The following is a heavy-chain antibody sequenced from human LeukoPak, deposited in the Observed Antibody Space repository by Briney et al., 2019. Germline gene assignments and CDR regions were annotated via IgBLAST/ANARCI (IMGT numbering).Heavy chain of an antibody. CDR3: ARKRSGFSDY. J-gene: IGHJ4*02. CDR2: INQDGSET. Sequence: GGSLRLSCTASGFSFSSYWMSWVRQSAGKGPEWVASINQDGSETYSVDSVKGRFTISRDNAKNSLYLQMNSLRAEDTALYYCARKRSGFSDYWGQGTLVTVSS. D-gene: IGHD3-3*01. CDR1: GFSFSSYW. V-gene: IGHV3-7*01.